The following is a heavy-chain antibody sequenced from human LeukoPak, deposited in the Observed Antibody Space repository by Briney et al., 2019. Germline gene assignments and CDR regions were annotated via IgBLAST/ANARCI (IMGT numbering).Heavy chain of an antibody. Sequence: EXXAYIYSSASTNYTPSLKSRVAISVDTSKNQFSLKLSSVTAADTAVYYCASTYSSSWYGAFDIWGQGTMVTVSS. V-gene: IGHV4-59*12. CDR3: ASTYSSSWYGAFDI. CDR2: IYSSAST. D-gene: IGHD6-13*01. J-gene: IGHJ3*02.